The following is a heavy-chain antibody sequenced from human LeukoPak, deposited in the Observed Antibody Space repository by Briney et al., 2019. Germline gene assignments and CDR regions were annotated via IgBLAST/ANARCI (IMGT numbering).Heavy chain of an antibody. V-gene: IGHV3-7*04. J-gene: IGHJ4*02. CDR3: TRIVGATTTG. Sequence: GGSLTLSCAASGFTFTSYWMSWVRQAPGKGLEWVANIKYDGSEKYYVESVKGRSTISRDNAKKSLSLKMSSLRGEDTAVYYCTRIVGATTTGWGQGTLVTVSS. CDR1: GFTFTSYW. CDR2: IKYDGSEK. D-gene: IGHD1-26*01.